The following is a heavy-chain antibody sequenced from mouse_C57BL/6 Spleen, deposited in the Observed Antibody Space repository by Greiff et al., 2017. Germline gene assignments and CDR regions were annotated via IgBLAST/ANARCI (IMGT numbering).Heavy chain of an antibody. Sequence: VQLKQSGAELVRPGASVKLSCTASGFNIKDDYMHWVKQRPEQGLEWIGWIDPENGDTEYASKFQGKATITADTSSNTAYLQLSSLTSEDTAVYYCTTSDYYGSRNWYFDVWGTGTTVTVSS. CDR2: IDPENGDT. CDR3: TTSDYYGSRNWYFDV. J-gene: IGHJ1*03. D-gene: IGHD1-1*01. V-gene: IGHV14-4*01. CDR1: GFNIKDDY.